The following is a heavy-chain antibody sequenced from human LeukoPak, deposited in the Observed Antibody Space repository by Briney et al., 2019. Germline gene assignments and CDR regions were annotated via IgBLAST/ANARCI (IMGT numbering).Heavy chain of an antibody. CDR3: ARVRYCTSTSCPDFDC. Sequence: ASVKVSCKASGYTFTGYYMHWVRQAPGQGLEWMGWINPNSGGTNYAQKFQGRVTMTRDTSISTAYMELSRLRSDDTAVYYCARVRYCTSTSCPDFDCWGQGTLVTVSS. V-gene: IGHV1-2*02. J-gene: IGHJ4*02. D-gene: IGHD2-2*01. CDR2: INPNSGGT. CDR1: GYTFTGYY.